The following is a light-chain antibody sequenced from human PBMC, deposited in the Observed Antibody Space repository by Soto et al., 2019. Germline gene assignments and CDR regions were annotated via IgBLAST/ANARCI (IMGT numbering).Light chain of an antibody. V-gene: IGKV3-15*01. CDR2: GAS. J-gene: IGKJ1*01. Sequence: VLTHSPGALVTSPLGRGTLSCRASQSVTSPLAWYQQKPGQAPRLLIHGASTRATGIPARFSGSGSGTEFTLTISSLQSEDFAVYYCQQYHNWPRTFGQGTKGDIK. CDR3: QQYHNWPRT. CDR1: QSVTSP.